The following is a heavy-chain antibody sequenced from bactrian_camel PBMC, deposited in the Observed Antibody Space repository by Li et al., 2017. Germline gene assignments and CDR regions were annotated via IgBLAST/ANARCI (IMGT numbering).Heavy chain of an antibody. D-gene: IGHD5*01. CDR2: FGRDGST. V-gene: IGHV3S55*01. J-gene: IGHJ4*01. CDR1: GATYSSYC. Sequence: QLVESGGGSVQAGGSLSLSCEMSGATYSSYCMGWFRQAPGKEREGVAAFGRDGSTSYAGSVKGRFTISQDNAKNTLYLQMNNLQPEDTAMYYCAADRIRGFGLKVGSFTYWGQGPRSPSP. CDR3: AADRIRGFGLKVGSFTY.